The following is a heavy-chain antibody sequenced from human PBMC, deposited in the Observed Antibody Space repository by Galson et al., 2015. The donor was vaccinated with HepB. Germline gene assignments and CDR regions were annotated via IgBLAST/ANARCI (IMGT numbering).Heavy chain of an antibody. CDR3: ARDSFDSSGYLVGHFDH. D-gene: IGHD3-22*01. Sequence: SVKVSCKASGYTFTSHGISWVRQAPGQGLEWMGWISAYNGNTNYAQKFQGRVTMTTETSTTTGYMELTSLRSDDTAVYYCARDSFDSSGYLVGHFDHWGQGTLVTVSS. CDR1: GYTFTSHG. CDR2: ISAYNGNT. V-gene: IGHV1-18*01. J-gene: IGHJ4*02.